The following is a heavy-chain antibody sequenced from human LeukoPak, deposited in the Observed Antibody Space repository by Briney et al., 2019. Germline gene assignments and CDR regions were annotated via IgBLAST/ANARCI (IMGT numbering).Heavy chain of an antibody. V-gene: IGHV3-30*18. CDR3: AKDSSGSWSLFDY. D-gene: IGHD6-13*01. CDR1: GFTFSSYG. CDR2: ISYDGSNK. J-gene: IGHJ4*02. Sequence: PGRSLRLSCAPSGFTFSSYGMHWVRPAPGKGLEWGAVISYDGSNKYYADSVKGRFTISRDNSKNTLYLQMNSLRAEDRAVYYCAKDSSGSWSLFDYWGQGTLVTVSS.